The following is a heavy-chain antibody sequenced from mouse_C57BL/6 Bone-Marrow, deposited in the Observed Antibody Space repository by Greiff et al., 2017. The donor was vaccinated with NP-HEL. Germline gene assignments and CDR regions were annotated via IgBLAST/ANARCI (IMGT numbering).Heavy chain of an antibody. J-gene: IGHJ1*03. CDR1: GYTFTSYW. Sequence: QVQLQQPGAELVRPGSSVKLSCKASGYTFTSYWMAWVKQRPGQGLEWIGNIYPSDSETHYNQKFKDKATLTVDKSSSTAYMQLSSLTSEDSAVYYCARAQSYYYGSSFYWYVDVWGTGTTVTVSA. CDR2: IYPSDSET. D-gene: IGHD1-1*01. CDR3: ARAQSYYYGSSFYWYVDV. V-gene: IGHV1-61*01.